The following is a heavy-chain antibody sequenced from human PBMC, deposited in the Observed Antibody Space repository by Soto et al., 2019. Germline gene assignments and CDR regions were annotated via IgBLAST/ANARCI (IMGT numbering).Heavy chain of an antibody. V-gene: IGHV4-59*01. CDR3: ARGRWLQLLYFDY. Sequence: QVQLQESGPGLVKPSETLSLTCTVSGGSISSYYWSWIRQPPGKGLEWIGCIYYSGSTNYNPSLKSRVTISVDTSKNQFSLNLRSVTAADTAVYYCARGRWLQLLYFDYWGQGTLVTVSS. CDR2: IYYSGST. D-gene: IGHD5-12*01. J-gene: IGHJ4*02. CDR1: GGSISSYY.